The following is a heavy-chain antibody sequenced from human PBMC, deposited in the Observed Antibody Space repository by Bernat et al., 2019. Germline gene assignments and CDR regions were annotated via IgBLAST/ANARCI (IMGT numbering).Heavy chain of an antibody. Sequence: EVQLVETGGGLIQPGGSLRLSCAASGFTFSSNYMSWVRQAPGKGLEWVPVIYSGGSTYYADSVKGRFTISRDNSKNTLYLKMNSLRAEDKAVYYCARVTGNIAFDIWGQGTMVTVSS. V-gene: IGHV3-53*02. D-gene: IGHD3-9*01. CDR1: GFTFSSNY. J-gene: IGHJ3*02. CDR3: ARVTGNIAFDI. CDR2: IYSGGST.